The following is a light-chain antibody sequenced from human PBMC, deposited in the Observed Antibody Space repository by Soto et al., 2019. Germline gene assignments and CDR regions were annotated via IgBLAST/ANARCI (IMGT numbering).Light chain of an antibody. Sequence: QSVLTQPPSASGTPGQRVTISCSGSSSNIGRNTVNWYQQLPGTAPKLLIYGNSQRPSGVPDRFSGSKSGTSASLAISGLQSEDEADYYWAAWDDSLNGPVFGGGTKLTVL. J-gene: IGLJ3*02. CDR1: SSNIGRNT. CDR3: AAWDDSLNGPV. V-gene: IGLV1-44*01. CDR2: GNS.